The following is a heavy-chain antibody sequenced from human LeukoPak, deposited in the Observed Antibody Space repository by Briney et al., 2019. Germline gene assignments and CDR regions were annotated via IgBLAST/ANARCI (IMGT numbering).Heavy chain of an antibody. J-gene: IGHJ4*02. Sequence: GGSLRLSCAASGFTLSGYSMIWVRQAPGKGLEWVSYISSSSSTIYYADSVKGRFIISRDNAKNSLYLQMNSLRAEDTAVYYCARGRKQLWKNTYYFDYWGQGTLVTVSS. CDR1: GFTLSGYS. V-gene: IGHV3-48*01. CDR3: ARGRKQLWKNTYYFDY. D-gene: IGHD5-18*01. CDR2: ISSSSSTI.